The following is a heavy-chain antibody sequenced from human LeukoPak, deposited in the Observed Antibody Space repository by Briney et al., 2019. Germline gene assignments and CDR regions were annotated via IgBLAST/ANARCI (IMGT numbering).Heavy chain of an antibody. Sequence: ASVKVSCKASGYTFTNNYLHWVRQAPGQGLEWMGMIYLRDGSTSYAQNFQGRVTVTRDTSTTTVHMELRGLRSEDTAVYYCARDQEGFDYWGQGTVVTVSS. CDR1: GYTFTNNY. J-gene: IGHJ4*02. V-gene: IGHV1-46*01. CDR3: ARDQEGFDY. CDR2: IYLRDGST.